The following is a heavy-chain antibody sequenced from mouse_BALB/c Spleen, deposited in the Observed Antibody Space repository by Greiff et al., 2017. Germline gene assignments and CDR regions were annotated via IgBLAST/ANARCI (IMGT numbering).Heavy chain of an antibody. CDR2: INPSNGRT. D-gene: IGHD4-1*01. CDR1: GYTFTSYW. V-gene: IGHV1S81*02. Sequence: VQLQQPGAELVKPGASVKLSCKASGYTFTSYWMHWVKQRPGQGLEWIGEINPSNGRTNYNEKFKCKATLTVDKSSSTAYMQLSSLTSEDSAVYYCARGGRGTYWYFDVGGAGTTGTVSS. J-gene: IGHJ1*01. CDR3: ARGGRGTYWYFDV.